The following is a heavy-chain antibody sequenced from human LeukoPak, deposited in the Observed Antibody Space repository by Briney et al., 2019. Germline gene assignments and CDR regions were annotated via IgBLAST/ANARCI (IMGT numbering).Heavy chain of an antibody. CDR1: GGSISSSSYY. D-gene: IGHD6-13*01. V-gene: IGHV4-39*01. CDR2: IYYSGST. CDR3: ARHDSRDY. J-gene: IGHJ4*02. Sequence: SETLSLTCTVSGGSISSSSYYWGWIRQPPGKGLEWIGSIYYSGSTYYNPSLKSRVTISVDTSKNQFSLKLSSVSAADTAVYYCARHDSRDYWGQGTLVTVSS.